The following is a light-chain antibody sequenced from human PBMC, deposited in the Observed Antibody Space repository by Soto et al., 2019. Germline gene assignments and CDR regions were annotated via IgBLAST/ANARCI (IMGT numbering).Light chain of an antibody. Sequence: DIQMTQSPSSLSASVGDRVTVTCRAGQSISRYLNWYQQRPGKAPNLLIYSASSLQTGVPSRFSGSGSGIEFTLTISSLQPDDLATYYCQQYNSSFGQGTKVDI. CDR2: SAS. CDR3: QQYNSS. J-gene: IGKJ2*01. CDR1: QSISRY. V-gene: IGKV1-39*01.